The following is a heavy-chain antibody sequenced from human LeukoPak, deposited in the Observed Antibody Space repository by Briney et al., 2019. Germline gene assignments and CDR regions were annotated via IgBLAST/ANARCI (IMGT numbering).Heavy chain of an antibody. CDR1: GYTFTGYY. CDR3: ARAVAGNDDAFDI. V-gene: IGHV1-2*02. Sequence: ASVKVSCKASGYTFTGYYMHWVRQTPGQGLEWMGWINPNSGGTNYAQKFQGRVTMTRDTSISTAYMELSRLRSDDTAVYYCARAVAGNDDAFDIWGQGTMVTVSS. J-gene: IGHJ3*02. D-gene: IGHD1-1*01. CDR2: INPNSGGT.